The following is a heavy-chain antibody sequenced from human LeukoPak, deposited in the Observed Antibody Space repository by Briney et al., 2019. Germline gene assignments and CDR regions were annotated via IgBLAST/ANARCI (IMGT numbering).Heavy chain of an antibody. V-gene: IGHV1-69*13. Sequence: SVKVSCKASGGTFSSYAISWVRQAPGQGLEWMGGIIPIFGTANYAQKFQGRVTITADESTSTAYMELSSLRSEDTAVYYCARVPNYYYYMDVWGKGTTVSVSS. CDR3: ARVPNYYYYMDV. CDR1: GGTFSSYA. J-gene: IGHJ6*03. CDR2: IIPIFGTA.